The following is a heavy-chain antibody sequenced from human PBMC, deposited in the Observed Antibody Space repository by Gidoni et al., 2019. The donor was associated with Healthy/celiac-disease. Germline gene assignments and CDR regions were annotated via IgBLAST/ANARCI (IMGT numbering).Heavy chain of an antibody. V-gene: IGHV3-30-3*01. J-gene: IGHJ3*02. Sequence: QVQLVESGGGVVQPGRSLRLSCAASGFTFRSYAMPWVRQAPGKGLEWVAVISYDGSNKYYADSVKGRFTISRDNSKNTLYLQMNSLRAEDTAVYYCARDRTLGYCSSTSCYSDAFDIWGQGTMVTVSS. D-gene: IGHD2-2*02. CDR3: ARDRTLGYCSSTSCYSDAFDI. CDR1: GFTFRSYA. CDR2: ISYDGSNK.